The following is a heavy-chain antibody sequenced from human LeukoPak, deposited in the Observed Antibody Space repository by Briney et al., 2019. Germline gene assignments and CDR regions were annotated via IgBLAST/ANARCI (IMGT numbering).Heavy chain of an antibody. D-gene: IGHD2-8*01. J-gene: IGHJ4*02. V-gene: IGHV1-18*01. CDR1: GYTFTSYG. CDR3: ARDRNGFGAYCDY. CDR2: ISAYNGST. Sequence: GASVKVSCKASGYTFTSYGISWVRQAPGQGLEWMGWISAYNGSTNYAQKFQGRVTMTRDTSTSTVYMELSSLRSEDTAVYYCARDRNGFGAYCDYWGQGTLVTVSS.